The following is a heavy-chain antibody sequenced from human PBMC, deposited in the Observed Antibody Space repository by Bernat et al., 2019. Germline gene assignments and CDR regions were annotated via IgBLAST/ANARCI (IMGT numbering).Heavy chain of an antibody. V-gene: IGHV3-11*05. J-gene: IGHJ6*03. CDR3: ARGTSTSAPYMDV. CDR2: ISSSSIYT. CDR1: GFTFSDYY. Sequence: QVQLVESGGGLFKPGGSLRLSCAASGFTFSDYYISWIRQAPGKGRDWVSYISSSSIYTNYADSVKGRFTISRDNAKNSLYLQMNSLRAEDTAVYYCARGTSTSAPYMDVWGKGTTVTVSS.